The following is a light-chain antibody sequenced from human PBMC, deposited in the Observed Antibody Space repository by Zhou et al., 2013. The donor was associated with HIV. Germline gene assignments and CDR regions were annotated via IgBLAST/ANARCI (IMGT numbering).Light chain of an antibody. J-gene: IGKJ4*01. Sequence: EIVLTQSPGTLSLSPGERATLSCRASQSVSDNYLAWYQQKPGQAPRLLIYDTSNRATGIPARFSGSGSGTDFTLTISSLEPEDCAIYFCQQRFRWPLTFGGGTRVEIK. CDR1: QSVSDNY. V-gene: IGKV3-11*01. CDR2: DTS. CDR3: QQRFRWPLT.